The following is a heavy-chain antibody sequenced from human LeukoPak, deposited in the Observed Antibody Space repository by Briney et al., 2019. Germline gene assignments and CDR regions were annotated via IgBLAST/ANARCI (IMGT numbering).Heavy chain of an antibody. J-gene: IGHJ4*02. D-gene: IGHD6-19*01. Sequence: SETLSLTCTVSGGSISGYYWSWLRQPAGKGLEWIGRIYATGSTDYNPSLKSRVTMSVDGSKNQVPLRLNSVTAADTAVYYCARTGSGWDTAPRFDYWGQGTLVTVSS. V-gene: IGHV4-4*07. CDR1: GGSISGYY. CDR2: IYATGST. CDR3: ARTGSGWDTAPRFDY.